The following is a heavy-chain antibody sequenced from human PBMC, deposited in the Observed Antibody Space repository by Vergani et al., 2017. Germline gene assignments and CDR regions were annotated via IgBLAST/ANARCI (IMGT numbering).Heavy chain of an antibody. J-gene: IGHJ6*02. CDR2: INSDGSST. Sequence: EVQLVESGGGLVQPGGSLRLSCAASGFTFSSYWMHWVRQAPGKGLVWVSRINSDGSSTSYADSVKGRFTISRDNAKNTLYLQMNSLRAEDTAVYYCAREPQRQQLWYYYYGMDVWGQGTTVTVSS. V-gene: IGHV3-74*01. CDR1: GFTFSSYW. CDR3: AREPQRQQLWYYYYGMDV. D-gene: IGHD5-18*01.